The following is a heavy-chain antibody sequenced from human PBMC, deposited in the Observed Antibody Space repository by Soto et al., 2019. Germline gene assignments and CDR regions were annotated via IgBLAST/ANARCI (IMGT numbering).Heavy chain of an antibody. CDR1: GFTFSSYW. V-gene: IGHV3-7*01. J-gene: IGHJ4*02. D-gene: IGHD3-3*01. Sequence: GGSLRLSCAASGFTFSSYWMSWVRQAPGKGLEWVANIKQDGSEKYYVDSVKGRFTISRDNAKNSLYLQMNSLRAEDTAVYYCARESPDFWSGHDYWGQGTLVTVSS. CDR3: ARESPDFWSGHDY. CDR2: IKQDGSEK.